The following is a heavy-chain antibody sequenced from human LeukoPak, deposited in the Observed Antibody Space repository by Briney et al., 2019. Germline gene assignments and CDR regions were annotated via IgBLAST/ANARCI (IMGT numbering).Heavy chain of an antibody. CDR3: ARAQLYGDYVPYAMDV. Sequence: SETLSLTCTVSGGSISSFYWRWIRQPPGKGLEWIGHIYATGYTNYNRSLKGRVTLSVGKSKNQASLNLSSVTAADTAVYYGARAQLYGDYVPYAMDVSGQGTTVTVSS. CDR2: IYATGYT. V-gene: IGHV4-4*08. CDR1: GGSISSFY. D-gene: IGHD4-17*01. J-gene: IGHJ6*02.